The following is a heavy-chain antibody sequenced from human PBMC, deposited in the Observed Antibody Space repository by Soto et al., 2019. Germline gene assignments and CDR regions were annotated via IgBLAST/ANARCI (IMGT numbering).Heavy chain of an antibody. Sequence: QITLKESGPPLVKPTQTLTLTCTFSGFSLTTRGVGVGWIRQPPGKALECLALIYWDDDKRYSPSLQSRLSITKDTSKNQVVLTMTNVDLVDTATYYCAHIPNYYQYDWFDPWGQGTLVSVSS. CDR1: GFSLTTRGVG. CDR2: IYWDDDK. CDR3: AHIPNYYQYDWFDP. D-gene: IGHD3-16*01. J-gene: IGHJ5*02. V-gene: IGHV2-5*02.